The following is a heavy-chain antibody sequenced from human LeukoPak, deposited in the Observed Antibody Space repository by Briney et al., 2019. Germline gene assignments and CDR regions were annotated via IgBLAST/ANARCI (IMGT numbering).Heavy chain of an antibody. CDR3: ARGYNWNYAPFDY. J-gene: IGHJ4*02. CDR1: GFTFSSYA. Sequence: GRSLRLSCAASGFTFSSYAMHWVRQAPGKGLEWVAVISYDGSNKYYADSVKGRFTISGDNSKNTLYLQMNSLRAEDTAVYYCARGYNWNYAPFDYWGQGTLVTVSS. D-gene: IGHD1-7*01. V-gene: IGHV3-30-3*01. CDR2: ISYDGSNK.